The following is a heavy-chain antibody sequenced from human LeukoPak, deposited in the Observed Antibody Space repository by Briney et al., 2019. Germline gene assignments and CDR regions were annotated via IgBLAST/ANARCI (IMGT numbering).Heavy chain of an antibody. CDR1: GASISTDYSH. CDR3: VRYLAGHGGDGD. Sequence: SETLSLTCTVSGASISTDYSHWSWVRQPAGNGLEYIAFMQTSGNTGYNPSLSSRVTMSVDTSKNQFSLNLRSVTAADTAMYYCVRYLAGHGGDGDWGQGTPVTVSS. J-gene: IGHJ4*02. D-gene: IGHD2-21*02. CDR2: MQTSGNT. V-gene: IGHV4-61*02.